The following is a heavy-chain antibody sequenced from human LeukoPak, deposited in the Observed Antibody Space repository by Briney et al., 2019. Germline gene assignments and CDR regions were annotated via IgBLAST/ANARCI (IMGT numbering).Heavy chain of an antibody. CDR3: ARTNYYFYYMDV. CDR1: GGSINGNDYY. D-gene: IGHD2-8*01. CDR2: IYYSGST. Sequence: SETLSLTCTVSGGSINGNDYYWGWIRQPPGKGLEWIGSIYYSGSTYYNPSPKSRVTISVDTSKNQFFLRLSSVTAADTAMYYCARTNYYFYYMDVWGRGTTVTVSS. V-gene: IGHV4-39*01. J-gene: IGHJ6*03.